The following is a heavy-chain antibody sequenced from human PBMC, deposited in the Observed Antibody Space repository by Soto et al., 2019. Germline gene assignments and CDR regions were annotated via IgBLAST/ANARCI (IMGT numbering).Heavy chain of an antibody. CDR2: INSDGSST. Sequence: EVQLVESGGGLVQPGGSLRLSCAASGFTFSSYWMHWVRQAPGKGLVWVSRINSDGSSTSYADSVKGRFTISRDNAKNTLYLQMNSLRAEDTAVYYCAREILTGYYRVYYYYGMDVWGQGTTVTVSS. D-gene: IGHD3-9*01. V-gene: IGHV3-74*01. J-gene: IGHJ6*02. CDR3: AREILTGYYRVYYYYGMDV. CDR1: GFTFSSYW.